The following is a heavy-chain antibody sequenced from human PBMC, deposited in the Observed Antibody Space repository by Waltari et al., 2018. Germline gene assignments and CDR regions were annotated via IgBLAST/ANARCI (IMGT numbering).Heavy chain of an antibody. D-gene: IGHD3-3*01. CDR1: GYPLPELS. V-gene: IGHV1-24*01. CDR3: ATTYGDFWRTFDY. Sequence: QVQLVQSGAEVKKPGASVKVPCQVSGYPLPELSIHWVRRAPGKGLEWMGGFDPEDGETIYAQKFQGRVTMTEDTSTDTAYMELSSLRSEDTAVYYCATTYGDFWRTFDYWGQGTLVTVSS. CDR2: FDPEDGET. J-gene: IGHJ4*02.